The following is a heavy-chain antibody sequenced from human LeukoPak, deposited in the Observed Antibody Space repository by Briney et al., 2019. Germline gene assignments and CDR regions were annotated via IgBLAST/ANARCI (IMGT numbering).Heavy chain of an antibody. J-gene: IGHJ4*02. CDR1: GYSFTSYW. D-gene: IGHD3-22*01. V-gene: IGHV5-51*01. CDR2: IYPGDSDT. Sequence: GESLKISCKGSGYSFTSYWIGWVRQMPGKGLEWMGIIYPGDSDTRYSPSFQGQVTISTDKSISTAYLQWSSLEASDTAMYYCARRRRYYYDSSGYYAYYFDYWGQGTLVTVSS. CDR3: ARRRRYYYDSSGYYAYYFDY.